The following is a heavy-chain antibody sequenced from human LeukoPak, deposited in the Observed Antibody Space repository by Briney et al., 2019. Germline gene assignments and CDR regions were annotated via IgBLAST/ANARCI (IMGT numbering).Heavy chain of an antibody. CDR3: ARGRRY. J-gene: IGHJ4*02. CDR1: GGTFSSYA. Sequence: SVKVSCKASGGTFSSYAISWVRQAPGQGLEWMGRIIPILGIANYAQKLQGRVTMTTDTSTSTAYMELSSLRSEDTAVYYCARGRRYWGQGTLVTVSS. CDR2: IIPILGIA. V-gene: IGHV1-69*04.